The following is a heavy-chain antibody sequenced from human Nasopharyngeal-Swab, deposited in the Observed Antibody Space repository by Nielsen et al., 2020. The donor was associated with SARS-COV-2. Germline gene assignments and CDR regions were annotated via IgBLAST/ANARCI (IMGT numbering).Heavy chain of an antibody. CDR2: INHSGST. V-gene: IGHV4-34*01. CDR3: ARERLDVDWFDP. Sequence: RQAPGKGLEWIGEINHSGSTNYNPSLKSRVTISVDTSKNQFSLKLSSVTAADTAVYYCARERLDVDWFDPWGQGTLVTVSS. J-gene: IGHJ5*02. D-gene: IGHD3-16*01.